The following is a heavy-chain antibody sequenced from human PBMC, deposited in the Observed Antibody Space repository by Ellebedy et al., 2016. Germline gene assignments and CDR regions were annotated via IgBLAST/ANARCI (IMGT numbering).Heavy chain of an antibody. Sequence: GESLKISCAASGFTFSSYAMHWVRQAPGKGLEWVAVISYDGSNKYYADSVKGRFTISRDNSKNTLYLQMNSLRAEDTAVYCCARDWEAGQPDYWGQGTLVTVSS. CDR3: ARDWEAGQPDY. CDR2: ISYDGSNK. D-gene: IGHD6-13*01. V-gene: IGHV3-30-3*01. J-gene: IGHJ4*02. CDR1: GFTFSSYA.